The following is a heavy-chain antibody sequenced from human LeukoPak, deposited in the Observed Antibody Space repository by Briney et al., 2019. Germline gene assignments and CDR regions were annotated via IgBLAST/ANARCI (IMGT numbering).Heavy chain of an antibody. CDR3: AKDMADYYDSSGYYGMDV. CDR2: ISGDGGST. CDR1: GFTFDDYA. J-gene: IGHJ6*02. V-gene: IGHV3-43*02. D-gene: IGHD3-22*01. Sequence: GGSLRLSCAASGFTFDDYAMHWVRQAPGKGLEWVSLISGDGGSTYYADSVKGRFTISRDNSKNSLYLQMNSLRTEDTALYYCAKDMADYYDSSGYYGMDVWGQGTMVTVSS.